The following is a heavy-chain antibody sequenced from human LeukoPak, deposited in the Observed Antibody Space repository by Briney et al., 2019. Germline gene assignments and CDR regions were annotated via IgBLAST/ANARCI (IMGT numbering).Heavy chain of an antibody. J-gene: IGHJ3*02. CDR2: IRSYNGNS. CDR1: VYTFTSSG. Sequence: ASVKVSCKASVYTFTSSGIRSVRQAPGQGLEWRGWIRSYNGNSNYAQKLQGRGRMSTDISTGTAYMELRSLRSDDTAVYYCARRVAVARRDAFDIWGQGTMVTVSS. D-gene: IGHD6-19*01. CDR3: ARRVAVARRDAFDI. V-gene: IGHV1-18*01.